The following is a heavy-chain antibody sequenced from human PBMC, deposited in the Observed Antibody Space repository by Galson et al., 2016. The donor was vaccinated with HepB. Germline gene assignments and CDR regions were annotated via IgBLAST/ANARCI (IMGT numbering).Heavy chain of an antibody. Sequence: SLRLSCAASGFTFSDYYMSWIRQAPGKGLEWVSYISRSASTKHYADSVKGRFTISRDNARNSLYLQMNSLRAEDTAVYFCARENDIMTGYYYYGMDVWGQGTMVTVSS. J-gene: IGHJ6*02. D-gene: IGHD3-9*01. CDR3: ARENDIMTGYYYYGMDV. CDR2: ISRSASTK. CDR1: GFTFSDYY. V-gene: IGHV3-11*01.